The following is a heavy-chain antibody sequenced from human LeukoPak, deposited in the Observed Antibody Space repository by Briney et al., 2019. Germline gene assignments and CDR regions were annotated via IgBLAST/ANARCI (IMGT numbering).Heavy chain of an antibody. V-gene: IGHV3-23*01. CDR2: ISGSGGST. CDR1: GFTLSTYA. CDR3: AKSSLTTLITLPIDY. J-gene: IGHJ4*02. D-gene: IGHD4-23*01. Sequence: GGSLRLSCAASGFTLSTYAMSWVRQTPGKGLEWVSAISGSGGSTYYADSVKGRFTISRDNSKNTLYLQMNSLRAEDTAVYYCAKSSLTTLITLPIDYWGQGTLVTVSS.